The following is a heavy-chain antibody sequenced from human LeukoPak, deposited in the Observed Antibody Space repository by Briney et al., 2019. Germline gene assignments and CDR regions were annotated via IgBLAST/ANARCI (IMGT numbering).Heavy chain of an antibody. CDR2: ISYDGSNK. J-gene: IGHJ4*02. CDR1: GFTFSSYA. V-gene: IGHV3-30-3*01. CDR3: ARDVNLLWFGEVDY. D-gene: IGHD3-10*01. Sequence: GGSLRLSCAASGFTFSSYAMHWVRQAPGKGLEWVAVISYDGSNKYYADSVKGRFTISRDNSKNTLYLQMNSLRAEDTAVYYCARDVNLLWFGEVDYWGQGTLVTVSS.